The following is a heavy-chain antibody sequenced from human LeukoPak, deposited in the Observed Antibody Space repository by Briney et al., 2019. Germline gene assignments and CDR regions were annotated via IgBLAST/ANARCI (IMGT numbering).Heavy chain of an antibody. CDR2: ISSSSSYI. Sequence: GGSLRLSCAASGFTFSSYSMNWVRQAPGKGLEWVSSISSSSSYIYYADSVKGRFTISRDNAKNSLYLQMNSLRAEDTAVYYCARDESDCSSTSCYINWFDPWGQGTLVTVSS. V-gene: IGHV3-21*01. D-gene: IGHD2-2*02. CDR1: GFTFSSYS. CDR3: ARDESDCSSTSCYINWFDP. J-gene: IGHJ5*02.